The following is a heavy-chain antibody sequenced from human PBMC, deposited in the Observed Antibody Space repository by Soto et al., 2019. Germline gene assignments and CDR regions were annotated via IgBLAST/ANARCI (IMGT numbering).Heavy chain of an antibody. CDR1: GGSISSSSYY. D-gene: IGHD3-3*01. Sequence: SETLSLTCTVSGGSISSSSYYWGWIRQPPGKGLEWIGSIYYSGSTYYNPSLKSRVTISVDTSKNQFSLKLSSVTAADTAVYYCAREYYDFWSGYPARTYFDYWGQGTLVTVSS. V-gene: IGHV4-39*01. CDR2: IYYSGST. CDR3: AREYYDFWSGYPARTYFDY. J-gene: IGHJ4*02.